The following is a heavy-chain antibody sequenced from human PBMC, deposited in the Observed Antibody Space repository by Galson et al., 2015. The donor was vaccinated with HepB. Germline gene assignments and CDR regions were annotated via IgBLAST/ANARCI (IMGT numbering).Heavy chain of an antibody. J-gene: IGHJ4*02. CDR2: IDPSDSYT. D-gene: IGHD3-10*01. Sequence: QSGAEVKKPGESLRISCKGSGYTFTTFWIRWVRQMPGKGLEWMGRIDPSDSYTDYSPSFQGHVTLSADKAITTADLQWSSLKAADTAMYYCASRQYYYGSGTYDNVSDYCGQGTLVTVSS. CDR1: GYTFTTFW. V-gene: IGHV5-10-1*01. CDR3: ASRQYYYGSGTYDNVSDY.